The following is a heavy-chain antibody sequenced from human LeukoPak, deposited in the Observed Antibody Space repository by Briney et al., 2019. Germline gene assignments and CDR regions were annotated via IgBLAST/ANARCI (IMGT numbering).Heavy chain of an antibody. D-gene: IGHD3-10*01. Sequence: GGSLRLSCAASGFTFSSYSMNWVRQAPGKGLEWVSSISSSSSYIYYADSVKGRFTISRDNAKNSLYLQMNSLRAEDTAVYYCARDLWFGELLPYYLDYWGQGTLVTVSS. CDR2: ISSSSSYI. J-gene: IGHJ4*02. CDR3: ARDLWFGELLPYYLDY. CDR1: GFTFSSYS. V-gene: IGHV3-21*01.